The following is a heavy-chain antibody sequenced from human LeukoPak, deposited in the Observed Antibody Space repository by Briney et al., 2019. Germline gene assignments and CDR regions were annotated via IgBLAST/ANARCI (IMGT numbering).Heavy chain of an antibody. V-gene: IGHV1-69*05. J-gene: IGHJ6*03. CDR1: GGTFSSYA. CDR3: ARDVRYYYGSGSYSMAYYYYYMDV. D-gene: IGHD3-10*01. Sequence: SVKVSCKASGGTFSSYAISWVRQAPGQGLEWMGGIIPIFGTANYAQKFQGRVTMTRDTSISTAYMELSRLRSDDTAVYYCARDVRYYYGSGSYSMAYYYYYMDVWGKGTTVTVSS. CDR2: IIPIFGTA.